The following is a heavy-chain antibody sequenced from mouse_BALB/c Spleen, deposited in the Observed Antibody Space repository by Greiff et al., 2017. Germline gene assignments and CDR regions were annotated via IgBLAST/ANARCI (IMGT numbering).Heavy chain of an antibody. CDR3: AREGRYDENYYAMDY. D-gene: IGHD2-14*01. J-gene: IGHJ4*01. CDR1: GFSLTSYG. Sequence: VKLVESGPGLVAPSQSLSITCTVSGFSLTSYGVHWVRQPPGKGLEWLGVIWAGGSTNYNSALMSSLSISKDNSKSHVFLKMNSLQTDDTAMYYCAREGRYDENYYAMDYWGQGTSVTVSS. CDR2: IWAGGST. V-gene: IGHV2-9*02.